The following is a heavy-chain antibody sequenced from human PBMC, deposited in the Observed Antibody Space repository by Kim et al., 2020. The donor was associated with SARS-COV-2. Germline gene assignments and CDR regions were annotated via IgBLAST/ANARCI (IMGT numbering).Heavy chain of an antibody. D-gene: IGHD6-6*01. J-gene: IGHJ5*02. Sequence: SETLSLTCTVSGGSISSSSYYWGWIRQPPGKGLEWIGSIYYSGSTYYNPSLKSRVTISVDTSKNQFSLKLSSVTAADTAVYYCARGGSSSFRWFDPWGQGTLVTVSS. CDR2: IYYSGST. CDR1: GGSISSSSYY. V-gene: IGHV4-39*07. CDR3: ARGGSSSFRWFDP.